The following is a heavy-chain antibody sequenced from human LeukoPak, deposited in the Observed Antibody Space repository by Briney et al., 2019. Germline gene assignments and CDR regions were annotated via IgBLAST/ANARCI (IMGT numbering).Heavy chain of an antibody. D-gene: IGHD3-22*01. J-gene: IGHJ6*02. CDR1: GFTFSSYG. V-gene: IGHV3-33*01. Sequence: PGRSLRLSCAASGFTFSSYGMHWVRQAPGKGLEWVAVIWYDGSNKYYADSVKGRFTISRDNSKNTLYLQMNSLRAEDTAVYYCAREEYYYDSSGYYSLYYYYGMDVWGQGTTVTVSS. CDR2: IWYDGSNK. CDR3: AREEYYYDSSGYYSLYYYYGMDV.